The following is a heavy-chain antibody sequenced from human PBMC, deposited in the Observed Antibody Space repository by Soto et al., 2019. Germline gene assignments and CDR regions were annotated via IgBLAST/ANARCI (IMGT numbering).Heavy chain of an antibody. J-gene: IGHJ6*02. CDR3: ARDKDREQLGGNYYYALDV. CDR1: GDTFSSFA. CDR2: IIPIFRTP. D-gene: IGHD1-1*01. V-gene: IGHV1-69*12. Sequence: QVQLVQSGAEVKKPGSSVKVSCKASGDTFSSFAISWVRQAPGQGLEWMGGIIPIFRTPKYAQKFQGRVTITADEPTSTGYMELSSLRSEDTAVYSCARDKDREQLGGNYYYALDVWGQGTTVIVSS.